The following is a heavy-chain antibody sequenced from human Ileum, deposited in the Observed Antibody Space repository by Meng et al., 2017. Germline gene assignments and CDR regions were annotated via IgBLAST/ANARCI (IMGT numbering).Heavy chain of an antibody. CDR1: GFTFSNAW. Sequence: GESLKISCAASGFTFSNAWMSWVRQAPGKGLEWVGRIKSKTDGGTTDYAAPVKGRFTISRDDSKNTLYLQMNSLKTEDTAVYYCTTDRYYYDSSGYYYYYYGMDVWGQGTMVTVSS. D-gene: IGHD3-22*01. V-gene: IGHV3-15*01. J-gene: IGHJ6*02. CDR3: TTDRYYYDSSGYYYYYYGMDV. CDR2: IKSKTDGGTT.